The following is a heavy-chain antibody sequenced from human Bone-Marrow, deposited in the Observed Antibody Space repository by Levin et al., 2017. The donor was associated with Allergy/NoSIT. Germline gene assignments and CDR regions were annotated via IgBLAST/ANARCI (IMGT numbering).Heavy chain of an antibody. V-gene: IGHV1-18*01. Sequence: ASVKVSCKTSGYTFSNYLINWVRQAPGQGLEWMGWITGYNGNIDYAPKFQGRVTMTIDTSTTTAYMELRGLRSDDTAIYYCARGGRWPEYYFEYWGQGTLVTVSS. CDR1: GYTFSNYL. J-gene: IGHJ4*02. CDR2: ITGYNGNI. CDR3: ARGGRWPEYYFEY. D-gene: IGHD2/OR15-2a*01.